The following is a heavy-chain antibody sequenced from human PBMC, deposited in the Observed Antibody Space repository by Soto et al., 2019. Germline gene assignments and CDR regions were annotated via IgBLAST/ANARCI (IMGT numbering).Heavy chain of an antibody. CDR3: ARDPLSSFAMDV. Sequence: SVKVSCTASGDTFSSYAIGWVRQAPGKGLEWMGKIIPTFGRTNYAQKFQGRLMISADDSTSTAYMELSSLLSEDTAVYYCARDPLSSFAMDVWGQGTTVTVSS. D-gene: IGHD3-10*02. V-gene: IGHV1-69*13. CDR1: GDTFSSYA. J-gene: IGHJ6*02. CDR2: IIPTFGRT.